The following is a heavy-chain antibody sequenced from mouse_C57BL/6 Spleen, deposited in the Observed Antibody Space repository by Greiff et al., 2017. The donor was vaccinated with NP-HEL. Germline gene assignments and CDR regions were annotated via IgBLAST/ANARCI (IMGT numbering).Heavy chain of an antibody. J-gene: IGHJ1*03. CDR2: INPSNGGT. D-gene: IGHD1-1*01. V-gene: IGHV1-53*01. CDR1: GYTFTSYW. Sequence: QVQLQQPGTELVKPGASVKLSCKASGYTFTSYWMHWVKQRPGQGLEWIGNINPSNGGTNYNEKFKSKATLTADKSSSTAYMQLSSLTSEDSAVYYGARGGFDGDYGYFDVWGTGATVTVSS. CDR3: ARGGFDGDYGYFDV.